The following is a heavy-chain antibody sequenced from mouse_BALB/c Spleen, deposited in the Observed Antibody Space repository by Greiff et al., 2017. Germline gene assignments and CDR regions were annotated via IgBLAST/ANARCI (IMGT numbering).Heavy chain of an antibody. CDR3: ASEGDRYDSAY. CDR2: IYPGDGDT. CDR1: GYTFTSYW. D-gene: IGHD2-14*01. V-gene: IGHV1-87*01. Sequence: QVHVKQSGAELARPGASVKLSCKASGYTFTSYWMQWVKQRPGQGLEWIGAIYPGDGDTRYTQKFKGKATLTADKSSSTAYMQLSSLASEDSAVYYCASEGDRYDSAYWGQGTLVTVSA. J-gene: IGHJ3*01.